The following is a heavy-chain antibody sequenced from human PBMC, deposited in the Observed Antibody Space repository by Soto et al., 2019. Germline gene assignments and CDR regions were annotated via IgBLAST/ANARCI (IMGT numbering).Heavy chain of an antibody. J-gene: IGHJ6*02. V-gene: IGHV1-69*01. CDR3: ARATISPVSATFHHYGMDV. D-gene: IGHD6-25*01. CDR1: GGTLHNFA. CDR2: IMPVFDTT. Sequence: QVQLVQSGAEVRKPGSSVKVSCQTSGGTLHNFAFTWVRQAPGQGLEWPGGIMPVFDTTNYAASFQGRITLTVDGLWYTVYMEMQALGFDEPAVYYCARATISPVSATFHHYGMDVWGQGTTVTVSS.